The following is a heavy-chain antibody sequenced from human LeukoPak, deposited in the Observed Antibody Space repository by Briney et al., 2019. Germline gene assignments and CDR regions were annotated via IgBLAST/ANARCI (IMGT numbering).Heavy chain of an antibody. CDR2: IYYSGST. J-gene: IGHJ5*02. V-gene: IGHV4-39*07. D-gene: IGHD3-16*01. CDR3: ARFGVDIKAWWFDP. CDR1: GGSISSSSYY. Sequence: PSETLSLTCTVSGGSISSSSYYWGWIRQPPGKGLEWIGSIYYSGSTYYNPSLKSRVTISVDTSKNQFSLKLSSVTAADTAVYYCARFGVDIKAWWFDPWGQGTLVTVSS.